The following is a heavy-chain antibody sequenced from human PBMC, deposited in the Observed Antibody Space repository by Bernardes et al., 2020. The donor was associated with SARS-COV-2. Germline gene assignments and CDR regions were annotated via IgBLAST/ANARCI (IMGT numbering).Heavy chain of an antibody. CDR3: ARDLGGSIMNWFDP. D-gene: IGHD3-16*01. V-gene: IGHV1-2*04. CDR2: INPNSGGT. Sequence: ASVKVSCKASGYTFTGYYMHWVRQAPVQGLEWIGWINPNSGGTNYAQKFQGWVTITRETSISTAYMELSRLRSDDTAVYYCARDLGGSIMNWFDPWGQGTLVTVSS. CDR1: GYTFTGYY. J-gene: IGHJ5*02.